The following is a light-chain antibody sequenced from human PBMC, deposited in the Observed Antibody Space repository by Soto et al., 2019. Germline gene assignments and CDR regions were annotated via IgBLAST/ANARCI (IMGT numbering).Light chain of an antibody. V-gene: IGKV3-15*01. CDR2: GAS. J-gene: IGKJ1*01. CDR3: QQRRNWPT. CDR1: QSVSSN. Sequence: IVLTQSPATLSVSPGESATLSCRASQSVSSNLAWYQQKPGQAPRLLIYGASTRATGIPARLSGSGSGTEFTLTISSLETEDFAVYYCQQRRNWPTFGQGTKVDIK.